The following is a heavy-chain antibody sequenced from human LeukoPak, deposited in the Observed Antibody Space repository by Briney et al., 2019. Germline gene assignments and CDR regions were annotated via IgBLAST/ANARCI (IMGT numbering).Heavy chain of an antibody. CDR1: GFTFSTFA. V-gene: IGHV3-23*01. CDR2: IFPSGGEI. J-gene: IGHJ4*02. D-gene: IGHD3-16*01. Sequence: PGGSLRLSCAASGFTFSTFAMIWVRQPPGKGLEWVSSIFPSGGEIHYADSVKGRFTISRDNSKNTLYLQMNSLRAEDTAVYYCAKDPRRMARLITFGGGRPYYFDYWGQGTLVTVSS. CDR3: AKDPRRMARLITFGGGRPYYFDY.